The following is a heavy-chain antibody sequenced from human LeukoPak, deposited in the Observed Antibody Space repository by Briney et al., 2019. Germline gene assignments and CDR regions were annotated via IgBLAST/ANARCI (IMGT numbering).Heavy chain of an antibody. D-gene: IGHD3-22*01. CDR3: AKFRGYYYDSSGYKDAYFDY. Sequence: GGSLRLSCAASGFTFSSYAMSWVRQAPGKGLEWVSAISGSGGSTYYADSVKGRFTISRDNSKNTLYLQMNSLRAEDTAVYYCAKFRGYYYDSSGYKDAYFDYWGQGTLVTVSS. V-gene: IGHV3-23*01. J-gene: IGHJ4*02. CDR1: GFTFSSYA. CDR2: ISGSGGST.